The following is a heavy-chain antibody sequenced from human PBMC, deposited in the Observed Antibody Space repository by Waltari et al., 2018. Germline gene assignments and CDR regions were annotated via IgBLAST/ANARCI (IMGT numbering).Heavy chain of an antibody. CDR3: ARDGFNWFDP. Sequence: CTVSGGSISSGSYYWSWIRQPAGKGLEWIGRIYTSGSTNYNPSLKSRVTISVDTSKNQFSLKLSSVTAADTAVYYCARDGFNWFDPWGQGTLVTVSS. CDR2: IYTSGST. V-gene: IGHV4-61*02. D-gene: IGHD6-25*01. CDR1: GGSISSGSYY. J-gene: IGHJ5*02.